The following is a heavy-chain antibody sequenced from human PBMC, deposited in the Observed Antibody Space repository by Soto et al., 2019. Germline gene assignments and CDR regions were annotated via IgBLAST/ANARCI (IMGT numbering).Heavy chain of an antibody. D-gene: IGHD2-2*02. CDR1: GGSFSGYY. CDR3: ARQDIVVVPAAIRYYFDY. J-gene: IGHJ4*02. Sequence: QVQLQQWGAGLLKPSETLSLTCAVYGGSFSGYYWSWIRQPPGKGLEWIGEITHSGSTNYNPSLKSRVTISVDTSKNQFSLKLSSVTAADTAVYYCARQDIVVVPAAIRYYFDYWGQGTLVTVSS. V-gene: IGHV4-34*01. CDR2: ITHSGST.